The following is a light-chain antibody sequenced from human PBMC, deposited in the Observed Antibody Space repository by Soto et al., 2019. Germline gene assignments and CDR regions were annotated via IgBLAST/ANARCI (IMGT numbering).Light chain of an antibody. CDR2: GAS. J-gene: IGKJ2*01. Sequence: EIVMTQSPATLSVSPGERATLSCRASQSVSSNLAWYQQKPGQAPRLLIYGASTRATGIPARFSGSGSGTXXXXXXXXXQSXDFAVXXCQQYDNWPYTFGQGTKLEIK. CDR1: QSVSSN. CDR3: QQYDNWPYT. V-gene: IGKV3-15*01.